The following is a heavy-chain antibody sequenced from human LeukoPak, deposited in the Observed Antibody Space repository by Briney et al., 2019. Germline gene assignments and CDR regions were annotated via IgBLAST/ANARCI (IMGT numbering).Heavy chain of an antibody. CDR1: GGSISSGDYY. D-gene: IGHD3-22*01. CDR2: IYYSGST. J-gene: IGHJ4*02. V-gene: IGHV4-30-4*01. CDR3: ARALYYYDRGAFDY. Sequence: SETLSLTCTVSGGSISSGDYYWSWIRQPPGKGLEWIGYIYYSGSTYYNPSLKSRVTIPVDTSKNQFSLKLSSVTAADTAVYYCARALYYYDRGAFDYWGQGTLVTVSS.